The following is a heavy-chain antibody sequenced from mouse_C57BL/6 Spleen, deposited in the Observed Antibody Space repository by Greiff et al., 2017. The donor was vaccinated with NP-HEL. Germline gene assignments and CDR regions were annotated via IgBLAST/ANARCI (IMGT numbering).Heavy chain of an antibody. V-gene: IGHV1-54*01. Sequence: VKVVESGAELVRPGTSVKVSCKASGYAFTNYLIEWVKQRPGQGLEWIGVINPGSGGTNYNEKFKGKATLTADKSSSTAYMQLSSLTSEDSAVYFCARWGTGPFDYWGQGTTLTVSS. J-gene: IGHJ2*01. CDR1: GYAFTNYL. D-gene: IGHD4-1*01. CDR3: ARWGTGPFDY. CDR2: INPGSGGT.